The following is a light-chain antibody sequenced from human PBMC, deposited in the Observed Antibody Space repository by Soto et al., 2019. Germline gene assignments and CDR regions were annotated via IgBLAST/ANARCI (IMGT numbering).Light chain of an antibody. CDR2: EAS. CDR3: QQRYSTPTFN. Sequence: DIQMTQSPSPLSASVGDRVYITCRTSQSISSYLNWYQAKPGKDPKLLIYEASRLETGVPSRFSGGGSGTDFTLTISSLQPEDSAPYYGQQRYSTPTFNCGPGTRVDI. J-gene: IGKJ3*01. CDR1: QSISSY. V-gene: IGKV1-39*01.